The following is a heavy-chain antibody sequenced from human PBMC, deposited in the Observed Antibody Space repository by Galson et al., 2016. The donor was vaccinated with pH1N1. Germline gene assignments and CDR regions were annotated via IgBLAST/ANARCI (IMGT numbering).Heavy chain of an antibody. J-gene: IGHJ4*02. V-gene: IGHV3-48*03. CDR2: ISSGGNTM. CDR3: ARACYDPLTRSSGALDY. D-gene: IGHD3-9*01. CDR1: GFTFDSHE. Sequence: SLRLSCAVSGFTFDSHEMNWVRQAPGKGLEWVASISSGGNTMFYADSVKGRFIISRDNAKNTLYLQMNSLRVEDTAVYYCARACYDPLTRSSGALDYWGQGTLVTVSS.